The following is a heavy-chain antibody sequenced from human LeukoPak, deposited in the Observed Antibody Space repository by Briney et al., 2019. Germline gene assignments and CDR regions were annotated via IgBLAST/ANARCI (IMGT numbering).Heavy chain of an antibody. CDR3: ARVQGGSWSWFDP. D-gene: IGHD2-15*01. V-gene: IGHV1-2*02. Sequence: ASVTVSCKASGYTFTGYYMHWVRQAPGQGLEWMGWINPNSGGTNYAQKFQGRVTMTRDTSISTAYMELGRLRSDDTAVYYCARVQGGSWSWFDPWGQGTLVTVSS. CDR1: GYTFTGYY. CDR2: INPNSGGT. J-gene: IGHJ5*02.